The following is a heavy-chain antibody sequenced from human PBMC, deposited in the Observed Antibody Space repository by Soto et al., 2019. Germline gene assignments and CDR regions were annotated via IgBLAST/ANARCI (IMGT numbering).Heavy chain of an antibody. CDR1: GYAVNTAGYS. D-gene: IGHD3-22*01. V-gene: IGHV4-30-2*01. CDR2: IYHSGSA. J-gene: IGHJ3*02. Sequence: SETLYRTCAVAGYAVNTAGYSWSWIRQPPVKGLEWIGYIYHSGSAYYNPSLKSRVTISLDRSNNHFSLKLISVTAADTAVYYCARVPIYYDSSGYYHYGTFDIWGQGTMVTVSS. CDR3: ARVPIYYDSSGYYHYGTFDI.